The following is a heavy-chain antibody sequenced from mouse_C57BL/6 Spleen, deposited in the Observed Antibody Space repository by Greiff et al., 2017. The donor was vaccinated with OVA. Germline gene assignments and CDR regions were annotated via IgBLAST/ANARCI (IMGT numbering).Heavy chain of an antibody. J-gene: IGHJ4*01. V-gene: IGHV6-6*01. D-gene: IGHD2-3*01. CDR2: IRNKANNHAT. CDR3: TRKGGYYLYAMDY. CDR1: GFTFSDAW. Sequence: EVQLQESGGGLVQPGGSMKLSCAASGFTFSDAWMDWVRQSPEKGLEWVAEIRNKANNHATYYAESVKGRFTISRDDSKSSVYLQMNSLRAEDTGMYYCTRKGGYYLYAMDYWGQGTSVTVSS.